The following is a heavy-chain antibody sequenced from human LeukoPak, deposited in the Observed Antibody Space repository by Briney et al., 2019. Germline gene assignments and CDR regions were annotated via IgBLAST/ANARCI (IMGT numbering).Heavy chain of an antibody. V-gene: IGHV1-69*13. Sequence: SVKASCKASGYTFTSYGISWVRQAPGQGLEWMGGIIPIFGTANYAQKFQGRVTITADESTSTAYMELSSLRSEDTAVYYCVWSGGPHTHYYYYGMDVWGQGTTVTVSS. D-gene: IGHD3-3*01. J-gene: IGHJ6*02. CDR3: VWSGGPHTHYYYYGMDV. CDR2: IIPIFGTA. CDR1: GYTFTSYG.